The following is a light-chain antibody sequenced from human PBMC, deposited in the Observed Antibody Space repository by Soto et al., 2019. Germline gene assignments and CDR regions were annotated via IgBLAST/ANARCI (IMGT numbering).Light chain of an antibody. Sequence: LVMPPSPDNLSVSPLAGSPLYGRASQSVSSKLAWYQQKPGQAPRLLIYGASTRATGIPARFSGSGSGTDFTLTISRLEPEDFAVYYCQQYGSAINFGQGTQLEIK. V-gene: IGKV3-15*01. CDR2: GAS. CDR3: QQYGSAIN. J-gene: IGKJ5*01. CDR1: QSVSSK.